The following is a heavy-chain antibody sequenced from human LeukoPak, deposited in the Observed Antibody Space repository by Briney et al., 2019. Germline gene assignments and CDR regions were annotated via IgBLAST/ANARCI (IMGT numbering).Heavy chain of an antibody. Sequence: LSLTCAVYGGSFSGYYWSWVRQAPGKGLEWVGFIRSKAYRGTTEYAASVKGRFTISRDDSKSIAYLQMNSLKTEDTALYYCTRDLYGGYSYGIFDYWGQGTLVTVSS. CDR1: GGSFSGYY. D-gene: IGHD5-18*01. J-gene: IGHJ4*02. CDR3: TRDLYGGYSYGIFDY. V-gene: IGHV3-49*04. CDR2: IRSKAYRGTT.